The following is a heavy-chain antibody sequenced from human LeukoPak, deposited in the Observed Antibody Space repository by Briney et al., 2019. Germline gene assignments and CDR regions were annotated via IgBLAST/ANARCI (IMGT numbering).Heavy chain of an antibody. CDR2: ISNSGKT. J-gene: IGHJ3*02. CDR1: GGSISSSSYY. Sequence: SETLSLTCTVSGGSISSSSYYWGWIRQPPGKGLEWMGSISNSGKTNYSPSLKSRVTMSVDTSKNQFSLKLTSVTAADTAVYYCARVTYSSSSISVDAFNIWGQGTVVTVSP. V-gene: IGHV4-39*07. D-gene: IGHD6-6*01. CDR3: ARVTYSSSSISVDAFNI.